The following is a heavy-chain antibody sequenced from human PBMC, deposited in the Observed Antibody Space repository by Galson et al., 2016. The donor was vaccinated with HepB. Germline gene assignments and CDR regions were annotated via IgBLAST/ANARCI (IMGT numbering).Heavy chain of an antibody. CDR3: VTDHSVVPTTAYNWFDP. D-gene: IGHD4-23*01. CDR2: IKSDRTIS. CDR1: GFVSSSHW. V-gene: IGHV3-74*01. Sequence: SLTLPCPASGFVSSSHWLHWLRPDLGTGLVWVSRIKSDRTISNNADSVKGPFTTTRDNAKNTLYLQKNSLRAEDTAVYFCVTDHSVVPTTAYNWFDPWGRGTLVTVSS. J-gene: IGHJ5*02.